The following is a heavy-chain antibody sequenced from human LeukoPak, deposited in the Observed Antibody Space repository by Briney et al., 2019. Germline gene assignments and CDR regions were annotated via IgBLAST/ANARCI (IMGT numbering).Heavy chain of an antibody. J-gene: IGHJ4*02. Sequence: ASVKVSCKASGYTFTGYYMHWVRQAPGQGLEWMGRINPNSGGTNYAQKFKGRVTMTRETSISTAYMELSRLRSDDTAVYYCARDRGYYYDSSGYYEPAYWGQGTLVTVSS. CDR2: INPNSGGT. V-gene: IGHV1-2*06. D-gene: IGHD3-22*01. CDR3: ARDRGYYYDSSGYYEPAY. CDR1: GYTFTGYY.